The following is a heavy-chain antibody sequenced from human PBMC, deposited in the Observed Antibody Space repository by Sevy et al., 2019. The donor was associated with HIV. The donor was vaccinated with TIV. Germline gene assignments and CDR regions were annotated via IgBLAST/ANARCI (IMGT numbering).Heavy chain of an antibody. Sequence: GGSLRLSCVVSTFTFSDYYMTWIRQAPGKGLEWVANIKQDGSEKYYVDSVKGRFTISRDNAKNSLYLQMNSLRAEDTAVYYCARMDYGGFASHFWGKWGAGYYYGMDVWGQGTTVTVSS. V-gene: IGHV3-7*03. CDR1: TFTFSDYY. CDR2: IKQDGSEK. D-gene: IGHD4-17*01. J-gene: IGHJ6*02. CDR3: ARMDYGGFASHFWGKWGAGYYYGMDV.